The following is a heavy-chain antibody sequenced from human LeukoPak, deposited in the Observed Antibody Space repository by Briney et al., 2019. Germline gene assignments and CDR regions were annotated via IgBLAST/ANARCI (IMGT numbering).Heavy chain of an antibody. V-gene: IGHV4-4*02. CDR3: AREGGLYRPLDY. CDR2: VHLDGRT. CDR1: GGSVSSTNW. J-gene: IGHJ4*02. D-gene: IGHD6-25*01. Sequence: ASETLSLTCGVSGGSVSSTNWWTWIRQPPGKGLEGIGEVHLDGRTNFNPSLKSRLTMSVDLSENHVSLKLTSVTAADTAVYYCAREGGLYRPLDYSGQGTLVTVSS.